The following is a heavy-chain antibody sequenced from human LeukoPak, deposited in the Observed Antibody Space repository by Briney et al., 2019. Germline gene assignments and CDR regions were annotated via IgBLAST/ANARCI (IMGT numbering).Heavy chain of an antibody. CDR2: IYYSGST. CDR1: GGSISSYY. V-gene: IGHV4-59*01. Sequence: PSETLSLTCTVSGGSISSYYWSWIRQPPGKGLEWIGYIYYSGSTNYNPSLKSRVTISVDTSKNQFSLKLSSVTAADTAVYFCARAAPWFDPWGQGTLVTVSS. J-gene: IGHJ5*02. CDR3: ARAAPWFDP.